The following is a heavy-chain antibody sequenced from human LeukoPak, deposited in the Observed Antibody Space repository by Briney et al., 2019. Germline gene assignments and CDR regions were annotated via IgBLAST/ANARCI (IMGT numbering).Heavy chain of an antibody. CDR1: EYSFNNYW. J-gene: IGHJ5*02. V-gene: IGHV5-51*01. CDR3: ARRPSSWDNWFDP. D-gene: IGHD6-13*01. Sequence: GESLKISCKGSEYSFNNYWIGWVRQMPGKGLEWMGIIYPSDSDTRYSPSFQGQVTISADKSISTVYLQWKSLKASDSAMYYCARRPSSWDNWFDPWGQGTLVTVSS. CDR2: IYPSDSDT.